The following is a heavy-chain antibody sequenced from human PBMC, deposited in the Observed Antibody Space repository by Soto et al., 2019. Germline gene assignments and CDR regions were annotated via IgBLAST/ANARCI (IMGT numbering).Heavy chain of an antibody. CDR1: GFTFSDYY. D-gene: IGHD3-22*01. J-gene: IGHJ4*02. V-gene: IGHV3-11*03. CDR3: ARSITDYYDSSGYYDDY. CDR2: ISSSSSYT. Sequence: GGSLRLSCAASGFTFSDYYMSWIRQAPGKGLEWVSYISSSSSYTNYADSVKGRFTMSRDNAKNSLYLQMNSLRAEDTAVYYCARSITDYYDSSGYYDDYWGQGTLVTVSS.